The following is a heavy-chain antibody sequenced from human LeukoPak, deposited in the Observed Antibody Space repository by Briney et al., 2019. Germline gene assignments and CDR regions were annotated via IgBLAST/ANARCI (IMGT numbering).Heavy chain of an antibody. D-gene: IGHD4-17*01. Sequence: GGSLRLSCAASGFTFSSYSMNWVRQAPGEGLEWVSSISSSSSYIYYADSVKGRFTISRDNAKISLYLQMNSLRAEDTAVYYCARDLIYSNDYGDYPHMDVWGKGTTVTVSS. V-gene: IGHV3-21*01. J-gene: IGHJ6*03. CDR3: ARDLIYSNDYGDYPHMDV. CDR2: ISSSSSYI. CDR1: GFTFSSYS.